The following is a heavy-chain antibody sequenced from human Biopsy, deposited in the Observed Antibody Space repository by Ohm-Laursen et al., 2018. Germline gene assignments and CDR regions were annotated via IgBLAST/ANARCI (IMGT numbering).Heavy chain of an antibody. CDR3: ARDDDTTGHYMILNH. CDR1: GFAFSYYG. J-gene: IGHJ5*02. Sequence: SLRLSCTASGFAFSYYGLHWVRQAPGKGLQWVAVVWSDGINKNYADSVKGRFTVSRDNSNNVLYLQMSSLRDEDSAVYYRARDDDTTGHYMILNHWGQGTLVTVSS. CDR2: VWSDGINK. D-gene: IGHD3-9*01. V-gene: IGHV3-33*01.